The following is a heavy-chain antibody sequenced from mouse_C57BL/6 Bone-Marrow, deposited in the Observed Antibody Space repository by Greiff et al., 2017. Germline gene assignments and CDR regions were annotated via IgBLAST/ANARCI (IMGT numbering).Heavy chain of an antibody. J-gene: IGHJ3*01. V-gene: IGHV1-75*01. D-gene: IGHD2-14*01. CDR1: GYTFTDYY. CDR2: IFPGSGST. Sequence: QLKESGPELVKPGASVKISCKASGYTFTDYYINWVKQRPGQGLEWIGWIFPGSGSTNYNEKCKGKATLTVDKTSSTAYMLLSSLTSEDSAVYICARERAYDRFAYWGQGTLVTVSA. CDR3: ARERAYDRFAY.